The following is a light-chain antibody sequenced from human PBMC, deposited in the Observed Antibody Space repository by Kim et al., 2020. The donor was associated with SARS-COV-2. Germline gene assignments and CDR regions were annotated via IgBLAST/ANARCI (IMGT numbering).Light chain of an antibody. V-gene: IGLV3-21*04. Sequence: PGKTARITCGGNNLGSKSVHWYQQKPGQAPVLVIYYDSDRPSGIPERFSGSNSGNTATLTISRVEAGDEADYYCQVWDSSSDHPVFGGGTQLTVL. CDR1: NLGSKS. CDR3: QVWDSSSDHPV. CDR2: YDS. J-gene: IGLJ2*01.